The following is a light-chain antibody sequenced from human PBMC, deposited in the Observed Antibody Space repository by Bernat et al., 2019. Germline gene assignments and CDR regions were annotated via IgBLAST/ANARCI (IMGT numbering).Light chain of an antibody. CDR3: QQSSTIPIT. J-gene: IGKJ5*01. V-gene: IGKV1-39*01. Sequence: DIQMTQSPSSLSASVGDRVTITCRASRTVSSHLNWYRQKPGKAPELLIYAASTLRSGVPSRFSGTGSGTDFTLTISRLQREDFATYYCQQSSTIPITFGQGTRLEI. CDR2: AAS. CDR1: RTVSSH.